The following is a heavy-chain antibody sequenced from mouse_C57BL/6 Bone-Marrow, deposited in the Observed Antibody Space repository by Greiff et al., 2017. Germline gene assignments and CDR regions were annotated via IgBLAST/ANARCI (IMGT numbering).Heavy chain of an antibody. Sequence: VQLQQSGAELVRPGASVKLSCKASGYTFTDYYINWVKQRPGQGLEWIARIYPGSGNTYYNEKFKGKATLTAEKSSSTAYMQLSSLTSEDSAVXFCARCYGISRGYYAMDYWGQGTSVTVSS. J-gene: IGHJ4*01. CDR2: IYPGSGNT. CDR1: GYTFTDYY. CDR3: ARCYGISRGYYAMDY. V-gene: IGHV1-76*01. D-gene: IGHD2-1*01.